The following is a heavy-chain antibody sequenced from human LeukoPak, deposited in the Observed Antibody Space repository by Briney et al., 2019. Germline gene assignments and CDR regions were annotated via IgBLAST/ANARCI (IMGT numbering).Heavy chain of an antibody. Sequence: GGSLRLSCAASGFTFSDYYMSWIRQAPGKGLEWVSYISSSGSTIYYADSVKGRFTISRDNAKNSLYLQMNSLRAEDTALYYCAKKRWADGMDVWGQGTTVTVSS. CDR1: GFTFSDYY. CDR3: AKKRWADGMDV. J-gene: IGHJ6*02. D-gene: IGHD6-13*01. V-gene: IGHV3-11*01. CDR2: ISSSGSTI.